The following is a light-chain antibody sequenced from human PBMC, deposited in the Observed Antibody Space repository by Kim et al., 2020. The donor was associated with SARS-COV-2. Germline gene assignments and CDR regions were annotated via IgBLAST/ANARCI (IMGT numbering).Light chain of an antibody. Sequence: SPGERVTLSCRASQSVRSDLAWYQQKPGQTPRLLIYDASTRATGTPARFSGSGSGTEFTLTISSLQSDDSAVYYCQQYKNWPPITFGQGTRLEIK. CDR3: QQYKNWPPIT. J-gene: IGKJ5*01. CDR1: QSVRSD. CDR2: DAS. V-gene: IGKV3-15*01.